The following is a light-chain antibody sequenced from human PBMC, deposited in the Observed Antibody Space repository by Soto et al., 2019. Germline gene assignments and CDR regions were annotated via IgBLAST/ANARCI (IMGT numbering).Light chain of an antibody. V-gene: IGKV1-5*03. J-gene: IGKJ3*01. CDR2: PTS. CDR3: QQYNNSRFT. CDR1: QNITTW. Sequence: DTQMTQSPSTLAASVGDRVTIICRASQNITTWLAWYQRKADKDPKLLISPTSSLERGFPSRFSGTGSWTEFTLTISGLQPDDLASYYCQQYNNSRFTFGTGTEVDMK.